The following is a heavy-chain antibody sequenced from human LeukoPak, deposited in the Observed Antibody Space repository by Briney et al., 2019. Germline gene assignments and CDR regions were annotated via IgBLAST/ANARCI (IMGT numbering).Heavy chain of an antibody. CDR3: ARGLKRSGSSDHFDY. Sequence: ASVKVSCKASGYTFTSYYIHWVRQAPGQGLEWMGIINPSGGSTSYAQKFQGGITMTRDTSTSTVYMELSSRRSEDTAVYYCARGLKRSGSSDHFDYWGQGTLVTVSS. V-gene: IGHV1-46*01. J-gene: IGHJ4*02. CDR2: INPSGGST. CDR1: GYTFTSYY. D-gene: IGHD6-6*01.